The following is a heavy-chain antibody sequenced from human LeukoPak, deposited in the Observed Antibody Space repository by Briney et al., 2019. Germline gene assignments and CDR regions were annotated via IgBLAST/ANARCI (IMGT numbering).Heavy chain of an antibody. Sequence: GGSVRLSCAASGFTFSSYGMQWLRPAPGQGLEWVAFVRHDESNKYYQASVKGRFTISRDNSKDTLYLQMNSFGADDTAVYYLTKDRRITMIPPSEYFHLWGQGTMVTVSS. V-gene: IGHV3-30*02. D-gene: IGHD3-22*01. CDR3: TKDRRITMIPPSEYFHL. CDR2: VRHDESNK. J-gene: IGHJ1*01. CDR1: GFTFSSYG.